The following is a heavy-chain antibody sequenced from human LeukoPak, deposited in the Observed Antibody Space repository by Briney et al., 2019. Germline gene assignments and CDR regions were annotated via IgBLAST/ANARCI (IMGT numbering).Heavy chain of an antibody. CDR3: ARDPISPYYYMDV. Sequence: GGSLRLSCAASGFTFSSYWMSWVRQAPGKGLEWVANIKQDGSEKYYVDSVKGRFTISRDNAKNSLYLQMNSLRAEDTAVYYCARDPISPYYYMDVWGKGTTVTVSS. CDR1: GFTFSSYW. CDR2: IKQDGSEK. V-gene: IGHV3-7*01. J-gene: IGHJ6*03.